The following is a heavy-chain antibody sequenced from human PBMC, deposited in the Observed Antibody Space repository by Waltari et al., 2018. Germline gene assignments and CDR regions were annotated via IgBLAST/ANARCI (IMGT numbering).Heavy chain of an antibody. J-gene: IGHJ1*01. CDR2: SSGINA. Sequence: SSGINANYTDSVKGRFSISRDNAKNSVTLQMNSLRVEDTAVYYCARRSRFSGSPLGHWGQGTLVIVSS. D-gene: IGHD1-26*01. V-gene: IGHV3-11*06. CDR3: ARRSRFSGSPLGH.